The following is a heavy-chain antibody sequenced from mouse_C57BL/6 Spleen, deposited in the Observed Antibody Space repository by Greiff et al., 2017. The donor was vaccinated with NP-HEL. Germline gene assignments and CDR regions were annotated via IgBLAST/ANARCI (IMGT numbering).Heavy chain of an antibody. CDR3: ARSEFYYDPSDY. D-gene: IGHD2-4*01. V-gene: IGHV1-82*01. CDR2: IYPGDGDT. CDR1: GYAFSSSW. Sequence: VQLQESGPELVKPGASVKISCKASGYAFSSSWMNWVKQRPGKGLEWIGRIYPGDGDTNYNGKFKGKATLTADKSSSTAYMQLSSLTSEDSAVYFCARSEFYYDPSDYWGQGTTLTVSS. J-gene: IGHJ2*01.